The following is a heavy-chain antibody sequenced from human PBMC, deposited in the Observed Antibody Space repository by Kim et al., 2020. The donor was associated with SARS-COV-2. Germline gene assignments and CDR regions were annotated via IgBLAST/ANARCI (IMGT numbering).Heavy chain of an antibody. V-gene: IGHV2-70*01. D-gene: IGHD1-26*01. CDR3: ARISYSGSYTPFDY. Sequence: SPSLKTRLTITKDTSKTQVVLTMTNMDPVDTATYYCARISYSGSYTPFDYWGQGTLVTVSS. J-gene: IGHJ4*02.